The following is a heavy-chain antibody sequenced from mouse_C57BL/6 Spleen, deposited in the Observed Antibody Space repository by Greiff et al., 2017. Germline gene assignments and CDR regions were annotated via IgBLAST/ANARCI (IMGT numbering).Heavy chain of an antibody. J-gene: IGHJ1*03. CDR3: ARTHYYGSSYLSYWYFDV. CDR1: GYTFTSYW. CDR2: IDPSDSET. D-gene: IGHD1-1*01. Sequence: VQLQQPGAELVRPGSSVKLSCKASGYTFTSYWMHWVKQRPIQGLEWIGNIDPSDSETHYNQKFKDKATLTVDKSSSTAYMQLSSLTSEDSAVYYCARTHYYGSSYLSYWYFDVWGTGTTVTVSS. V-gene: IGHV1-52*01.